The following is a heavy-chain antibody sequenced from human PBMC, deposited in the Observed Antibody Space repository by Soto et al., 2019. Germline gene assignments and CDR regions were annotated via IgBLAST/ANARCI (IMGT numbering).Heavy chain of an antibody. J-gene: IGHJ6*02. D-gene: IGHD5-12*01. V-gene: IGHV3-7*03. CDR2: VQQDGSEK. CDR3: ARGGLHRSGYEYYYYYYGLDV. CDR1: GFTFNSYW. Sequence: EGQLVESGGGLVQPGESLRLSCAGSGFTFNSYWMSWVRQAPGKGLEWVAKVQQDGSEKYYVDSVKGRFTISRDNAKNSVYLQMNSLRVEDTAVYYCARGGLHRSGYEYYYYYYGLDVWGQGTMVTVAS.